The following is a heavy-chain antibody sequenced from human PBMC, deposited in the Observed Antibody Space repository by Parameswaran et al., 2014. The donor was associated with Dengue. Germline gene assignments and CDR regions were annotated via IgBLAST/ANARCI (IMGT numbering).Heavy chain of an antibody. D-gene: IGHD6-19*01. CDR2: MNPNSGNT. J-gene: IGHJ4*02. Sequence: WVRQAPGQGLEWMGWMNPNSGNTGYAQKFQGRVTMTRNTSISTAYMELSSLRSEDTAVYYCARGPRFGGWYVYWGQGTLVTVSS. V-gene: IGHV1-8*01. CDR3: ARGPRFGGWYVY.